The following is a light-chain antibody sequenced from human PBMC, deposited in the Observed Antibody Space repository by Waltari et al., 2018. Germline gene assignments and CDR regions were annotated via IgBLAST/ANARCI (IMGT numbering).Light chain of an antibody. V-gene: IGLV2-11*01. Sequence: QSALTQPRPVSGSPGQSVTISCTGTSSDVGGDNYVSWYQQPPGKAPKLMIYDVPNRPSGVPDRFSGSKSGNTASLTISGLQAEDEADYYCCSYAGSYTWVFGGGTKLTVL. CDR1: SSDVGGDNY. CDR3: CSYAGSYTWV. CDR2: DVP. J-gene: IGLJ2*01.